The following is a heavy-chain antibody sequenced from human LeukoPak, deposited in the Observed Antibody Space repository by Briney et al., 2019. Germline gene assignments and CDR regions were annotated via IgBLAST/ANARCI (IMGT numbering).Heavy chain of an antibody. V-gene: IGHV4-61*02. D-gene: IGHD6-13*01. Sequence: SETLSLTCTVSGDSISSGDYYWSWIRQPAGKGLEWIGRISSSGSTNYNPSLKSRVTISVDTSKNQFSLKLSSVTAADTAVYYCARRGAAAAIDYWGQGTLVTVSS. CDR2: ISSSGST. CDR3: ARRGAAAAIDY. CDR1: GDSISSGDYY. J-gene: IGHJ4*02.